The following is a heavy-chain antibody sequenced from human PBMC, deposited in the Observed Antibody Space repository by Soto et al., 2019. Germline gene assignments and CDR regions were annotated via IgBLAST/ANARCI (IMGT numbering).Heavy chain of an antibody. CDR3: ARNTPPPRKYFFDY. J-gene: IGHJ4*02. CDR1: GFIFGNYG. D-gene: IGHD3-9*01. CDR2: ISGSGATT. Sequence: GGSLRLSCAASGFIFGNYGMSWVRQAPGKGLEWVSSISGSGATTYYADSVRGRFTISRDNSKNTLYLQMSSLRADDTALYYCARNTPPPRKYFFDYCGQGTLVTVSS. V-gene: IGHV3-23*01.